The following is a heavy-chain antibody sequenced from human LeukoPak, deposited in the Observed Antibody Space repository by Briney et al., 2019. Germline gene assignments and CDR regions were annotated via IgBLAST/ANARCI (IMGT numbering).Heavy chain of an antibody. J-gene: IGHJ4*02. Sequence: GASVKVSCKASGYTFTAYYIHWLRQAPGQGPEWMGWIKPDSGSSHCAQKFQGRVTMTRDTSINSAYMELTRLKSDVTAVYYCAKARVPIAVAGLYCFDYWGQGALVTVSS. CDR1: GYTFTAYY. V-gene: IGHV1-2*02. CDR2: IKPDSGSS. D-gene: IGHD6-19*01. CDR3: AKARVPIAVAGLYCFDY.